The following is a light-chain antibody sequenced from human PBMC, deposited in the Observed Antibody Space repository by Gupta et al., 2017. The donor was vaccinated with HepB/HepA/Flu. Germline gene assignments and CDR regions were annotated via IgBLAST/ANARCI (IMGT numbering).Light chain of an antibody. CDR1: QSVLYSSNNKNY. J-gene: IGKJ4*01. V-gene: IGKV4-1*01. Sequence: DIVMTQYPDSLAVSLGERATINCRSSQSVLYSSNNKNYLTWYQQKPGQPPKLLIYWASTREYGVPDRFSGSGSGTDFTLTISSLQAEDVAVYYCQQYYSTPPTFGGGTKVEIK. CDR3: QQYYSTPPT. CDR2: WAS.